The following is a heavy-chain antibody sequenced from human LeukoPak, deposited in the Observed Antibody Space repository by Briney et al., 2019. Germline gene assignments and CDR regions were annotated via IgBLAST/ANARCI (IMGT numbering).Heavy chain of an antibody. CDR2: IETTSGGGTT. V-gene: IGHV3-15*04. D-gene: IGHD3-22*01. J-gene: IGHJ4*02. Sequence: NPGGSLRLSCAASGFTFSIAWMNWVRQAPGKGLEWVARIETTSGGGTTHYAEAVQGRFIISRDDSQNMVYLQMTSLETEDTAVYYCTTGLYDSAGIDHWGRGTPVTVSS. CDR1: GFTFSIAW. CDR3: TTGLYDSAGIDH.